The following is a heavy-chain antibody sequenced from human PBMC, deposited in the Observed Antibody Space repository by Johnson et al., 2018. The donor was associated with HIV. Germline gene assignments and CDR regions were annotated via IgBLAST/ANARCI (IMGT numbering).Heavy chain of an antibody. J-gene: IGHJ3*02. D-gene: IGHD4-17*01. V-gene: IGHV3-53*01. CDR2: IYSGGST. CDR1: GFTVSSNY. Sequence: EVQVVESGGGLIQPGGSLRLSCAASGFTVSSNYMSWVRQAPGKGLEWVSVIYSGGSTYYADSVKGRFTISRDNAKNSLYLQMNSLRAEDTAFYYCAREGWYGDYVDAFDIWGQGTMVTVSS. CDR3: AREGWYGDYVDAFDI.